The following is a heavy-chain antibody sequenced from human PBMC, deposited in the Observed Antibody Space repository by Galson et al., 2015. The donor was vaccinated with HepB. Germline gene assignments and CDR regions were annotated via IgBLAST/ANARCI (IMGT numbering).Heavy chain of an antibody. CDR1: GGSFSGYF. CDR2: INHSGST. Sequence: SETLSLTCSVYGGSFSGYFWSFIRQPPGKGLEWIGEINHSGSTNYNPSLKSRVTISVDTSKKQFSLKLSSVTAADTAVYYCARGLFSSSWYSGVWYFDLWGRGTLVTVSS. J-gene: IGHJ2*01. V-gene: IGHV4-34*01. D-gene: IGHD6-13*01. CDR3: ARGLFSSSWYSGVWYFDL.